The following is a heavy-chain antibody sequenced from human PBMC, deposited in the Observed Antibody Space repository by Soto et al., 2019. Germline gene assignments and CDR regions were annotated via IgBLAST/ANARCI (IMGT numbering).Heavy chain of an antibody. D-gene: IGHD3-10*01. J-gene: IGHJ4*02. V-gene: IGHV3-23*01. Sequence: GGSLRISCAASGFIFSSYAMSWVRQAPGKGLEWVSGVSNSGDSTFYADSVKGRFTISRDNSKNTLYLQMNSLRAEDTAVYYCAKAHDAPRGYFYYWGQGTQVTVAS. CDR2: VSNSGDST. CDR3: AKAHDAPRGYFYY. CDR1: GFIFSSYA.